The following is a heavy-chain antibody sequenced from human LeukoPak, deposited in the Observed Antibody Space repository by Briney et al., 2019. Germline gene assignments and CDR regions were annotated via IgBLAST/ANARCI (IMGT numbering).Heavy chain of an antibody. Sequence: SETLSLTCTVSGGSISGSYWSWIRQPPGKGLEWIGHIYYLGTTKYNPSLKSRLTISVDTSKNQFSLKLSSVTAADTAVYYCARERILTGYWGYYYYYYMDVWGKGTTVAVSS. V-gene: IGHV4-59*12. CDR3: ARERILTGYWGYYYYYYMDV. CDR1: GGSISGSY. CDR2: IYYLGTT. D-gene: IGHD3-9*01. J-gene: IGHJ6*03.